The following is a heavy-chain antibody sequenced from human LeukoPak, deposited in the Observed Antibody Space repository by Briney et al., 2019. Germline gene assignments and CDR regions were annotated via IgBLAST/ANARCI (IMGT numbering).Heavy chain of an antibody. CDR1: GFNFSAYA. Sequence: GGSLRLSCAGSGFNFSAYAMAWVRQAPGEGPEWVSAISGSGGSTNYADSVEGRFTISRDNSKSTLYLQMSSLRGDDTAVYYCARANRVATRAYEFRGQGTLVTVSS. J-gene: IGHJ4*02. CDR2: ISGSGGST. CDR3: ARANRVATRAYEF. V-gene: IGHV3-23*01. D-gene: IGHD5-12*01.